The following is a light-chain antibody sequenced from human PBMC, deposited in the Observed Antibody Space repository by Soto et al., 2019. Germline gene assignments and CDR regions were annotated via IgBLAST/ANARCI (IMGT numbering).Light chain of an antibody. Sequence: QSALTQPASVSGSPGQSITISCTGTSSDVGVYNYVSWYQQHPGKAPKLMIFEVTSRPSGVSNRFSGSKSGNTASLTISRLQTEDEADYYCGSYTSSSSWVFGGGTKVTVL. CDR2: EVT. CDR3: GSYTSSSSWV. J-gene: IGLJ3*02. V-gene: IGLV2-14*01. CDR1: SSDVGVYNY.